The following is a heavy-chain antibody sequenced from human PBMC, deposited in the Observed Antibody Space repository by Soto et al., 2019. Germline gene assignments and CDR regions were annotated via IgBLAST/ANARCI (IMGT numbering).Heavy chain of an antibody. CDR3: AREXRYCSSTSCYSYMDV. CDR1: GGSFIGYY. Sequence: PSEMLSLTCAVCGGSFIGYYWSWIRQPPGKGPEWIGEINHSGSTNYNPSLKSRVTISVDTSKNQFSLKLSSVTAADTAVYYCAREXRYCSSTSCYSYMDVWGKGTTVTVSS. J-gene: IGHJ6*03. D-gene: IGHD2-2*02. CDR2: INHSGST. V-gene: IGHV4-34*01.